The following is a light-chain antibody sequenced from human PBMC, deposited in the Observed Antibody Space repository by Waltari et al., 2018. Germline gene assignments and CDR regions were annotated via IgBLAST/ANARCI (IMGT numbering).Light chain of an antibody. Sequence: LVMTQSPVTLAVTPGQSASISCTSSQTLLNTDGNVYLNWFHQRPGQSPRRLVYPVSKRDSGVPDRFRGSGSHTDFTLTISRVEAEDVGVYCCMQGVRPWTFGQGTKVEIK. CDR1: QTLLNTDGNVY. CDR3: MQGVRPWT. V-gene: IGKV2-30*01. CDR2: PVS. J-gene: IGKJ1*01.